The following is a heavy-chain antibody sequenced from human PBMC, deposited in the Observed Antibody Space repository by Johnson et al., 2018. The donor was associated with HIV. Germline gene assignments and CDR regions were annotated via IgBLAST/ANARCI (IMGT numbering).Heavy chain of an antibody. Sequence: VQLVESGGGVVRPGGSLRLSCAASGFTFDDYGVSWVRQAPGKGLEWVSGINWNGGSKGYEASVGGRLPISRDNAKNSLYLQMNSLRAEDAALYYCAGGGGSSYIGAFDIWGQGTMVTVSS. CDR1: GFTFDDYG. CDR3: AGGGGSSYIGAFDI. V-gene: IGHV3-20*04. D-gene: IGHD1-26*01. J-gene: IGHJ3*02. CDR2: INWNGGSK.